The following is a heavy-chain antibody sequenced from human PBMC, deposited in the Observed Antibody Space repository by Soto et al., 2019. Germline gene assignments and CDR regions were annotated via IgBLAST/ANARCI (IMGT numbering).Heavy chain of an antibody. D-gene: IGHD2-2*02. Sequence: ASVKVSCKASGYTFTGYYMHWVRQAPGQGLEWMGWINPNSGGTNYAQKFQGRVTMTRDTSISTAYMELSRLRSDDTAVYYCARDRPPVVYHSTNFDYWGQGTLVTVS. CDR3: ARDRPPVVYHSTNFDY. V-gene: IGHV1-2*02. J-gene: IGHJ4*02. CDR1: GYTFTGYY. CDR2: INPNSGGT.